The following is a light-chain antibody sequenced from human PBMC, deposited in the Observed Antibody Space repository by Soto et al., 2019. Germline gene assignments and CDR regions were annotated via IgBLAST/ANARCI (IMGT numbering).Light chain of an antibody. V-gene: IGKV3-15*01. CDR3: QQYNTWPPFT. Sequence: EIVMTQSPATLSVSPGERVTLSCRASQSIRTEFAWFQQKPGQAPRLLIYGASTRAPGFPARFSGSGSGTEFTLTIISLQSEDFAVYYCQQYNTWPPFTFGGGTKVEIK. J-gene: IGKJ4*01. CDR1: QSIRTE. CDR2: GAS.